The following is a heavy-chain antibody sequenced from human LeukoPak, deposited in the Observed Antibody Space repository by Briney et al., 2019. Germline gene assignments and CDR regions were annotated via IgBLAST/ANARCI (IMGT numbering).Heavy chain of an antibody. D-gene: IGHD1-7*01. CDR2: INHSGST. CDR1: GGSFSGYY. Sequence: SETLSLTCAVYGGSFSGYYWSWIRQPPGKGLEWIGEINHSGSTNYNPSLKSRFTISVDTSKNQFSLKLSSVTAADTAVYYCARGRRDWNSRRLIYYYGMDVWGQGTTVTVSS. V-gene: IGHV4-34*01. CDR3: ARGRRDWNSRRLIYYYGMDV. J-gene: IGHJ6*02.